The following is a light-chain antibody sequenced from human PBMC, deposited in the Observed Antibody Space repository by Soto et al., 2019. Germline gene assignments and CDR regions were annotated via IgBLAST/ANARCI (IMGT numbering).Light chain of an antibody. CDR1: QSISSW. CDR3: QQDDNRPIT. CDR2: DAS. J-gene: IGKJ5*01. V-gene: IGKV1-33*01. Sequence: DIQMTQSQSSLSAFVGDRVTITCRASQSISSWLAWYQKKPGKAPKLLIYDASNLETGVPSKFSGSGSGTDFTFTISSLQPEDIATYYCQQDDNRPITFGQGTRLEI.